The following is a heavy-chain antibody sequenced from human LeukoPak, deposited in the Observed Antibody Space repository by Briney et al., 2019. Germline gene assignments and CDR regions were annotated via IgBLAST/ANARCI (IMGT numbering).Heavy chain of an antibody. CDR1: GGSISSSSYY. J-gene: IGHJ4*02. D-gene: IGHD5-18*01. V-gene: IGHV4-39*07. CDR3: AQETLFLRGYSYGKYDY. CDR2: IYYSGST. Sequence: SETLSLTCTVSGGSISSSSYYWGWIRQPPGKGLEWIGSIYYSGSTYYNPSLKSRVTISVDTSKNQFSLKLSSVTAADTAVYYCAQETLFLRGYSYGKYDYWGQGTLVTVSS.